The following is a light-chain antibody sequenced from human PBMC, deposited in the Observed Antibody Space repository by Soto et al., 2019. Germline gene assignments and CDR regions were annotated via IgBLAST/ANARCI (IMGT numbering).Light chain of an antibody. J-gene: IGLJ3*02. CDR1: SSDIGDYKY. Sequence: QSALTQPASVSGSPGQSITISCTGTSSDIGDYKYVSWYQQHPGNPPKLIIYDVSDRPPGVSNRFSGSKSGNTASLTISGLQAEDEANYYCSSYTITSAYWVFGGGTKLTVL. V-gene: IGLV2-14*03. CDR3: SSYTITSAYWV. CDR2: DVS.